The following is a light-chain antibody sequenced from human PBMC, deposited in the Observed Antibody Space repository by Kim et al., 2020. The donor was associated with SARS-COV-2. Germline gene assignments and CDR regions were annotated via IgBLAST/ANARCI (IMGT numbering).Light chain of an antibody. CDR1: NIGSKS. V-gene: IGLV3-21*04. CDR3: QVWDSSSDRLYV. Sequence: SYELTQPPSVSVAPGKTARITCGGNNIGSKSVHWYQQKPGQAPVLVIYYDSDWPSGIPERFSGSNSGNTATLTISRVEAGDEADYYCQVWDSSSDRLYVFGTGTKVTVL. CDR2: YDS. J-gene: IGLJ1*01.